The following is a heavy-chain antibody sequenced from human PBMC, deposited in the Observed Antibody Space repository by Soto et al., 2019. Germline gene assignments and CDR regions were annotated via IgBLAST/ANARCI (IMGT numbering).Heavy chain of an antibody. V-gene: IGHV1-69*01. D-gene: IGHD3-3*01. Sequence: QVQLVQSGAEVKKPGYSVKVSCKASGGTFSSYAISWVRQAPGPGLEWLGGFIPIFGTANYAQKFQGRVTIAADESTSTAYMELSSLRSEDTAVYYCARDQTKYYDFWSAYYYYGMDVCGQGTTVTVSS. J-gene: IGHJ6*02. CDR2: FIPIFGTA. CDR3: ARDQTKYYDFWSAYYYYGMDV. CDR1: GGTFSSYA.